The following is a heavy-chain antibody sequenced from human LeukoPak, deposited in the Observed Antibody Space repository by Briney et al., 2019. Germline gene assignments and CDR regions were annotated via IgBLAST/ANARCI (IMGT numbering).Heavy chain of an antibody. V-gene: IGHV4-59*01. CDR1: GDSISSYY. CDR2: IDYSGST. CDR3: ARDGHGSGSYYHWFDP. Sequence: SETLSLTCTVSGDSISSYYWRWIRQPPGKGLEWIGYIDYSGSTNYNPSLKSRVTILVDTSKNQFSLKLRSVTAADTAVYYCARDGHGSGSYYHWFDPWGQGTLVTVSS. J-gene: IGHJ5*02. D-gene: IGHD1-26*01.